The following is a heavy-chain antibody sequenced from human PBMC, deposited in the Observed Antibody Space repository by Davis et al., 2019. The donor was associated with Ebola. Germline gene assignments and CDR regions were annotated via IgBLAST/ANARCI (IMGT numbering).Heavy chain of an antibody. J-gene: IGHJ6*04. D-gene: IGHD3-3*01. Sequence: GESLKISCAASGFTFSSYGMHWFRQAPGKGRTGCSAISGSGGNTYYADSVKGRFTISRDNSKKTMYLQMNSLRGEDTAVYYWARSGLSFGVVKYHYGMDAWGKGTTVTVSS. CDR2: ISGSGGNT. CDR3: ARSGLSFGVVKYHYGMDA. V-gene: IGHV3-23*01. CDR1: GFTFSSYG.